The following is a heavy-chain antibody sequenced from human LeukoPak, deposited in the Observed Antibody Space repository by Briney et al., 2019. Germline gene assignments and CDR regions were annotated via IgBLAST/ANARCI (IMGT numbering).Heavy chain of an antibody. CDR3: AGGTTNTKGAFDM. CDR1: GYTFTNYY. J-gene: IGHJ3*02. CDR2: INPSGSST. V-gene: IGHV1-46*01. D-gene: IGHD2-8*01. Sequence: GASVKVSCKASGYTFTNYYTHWVRQAPGQGLEWMGIINPSGSSTSYAQKFQGRVTMTRDTSTSTVYMELSSLRSEDTAVYYCAGGTTNTKGAFDMWGQGTMVTVPS.